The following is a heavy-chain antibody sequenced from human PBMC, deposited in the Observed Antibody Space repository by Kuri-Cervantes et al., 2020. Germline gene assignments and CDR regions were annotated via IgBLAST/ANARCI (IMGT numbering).Heavy chain of an antibody. CDR3: AREGMLWFGEQGWFDP. V-gene: IGHV3-30*19. D-gene: IGHD3-10*01. CDR2: ISYDGSNR. CDR1: AFTFGNYG. Sequence: GESLKISCAASAFTFGNYGMHWVRQAPGKGLEWVAVISYDGSNRYYADSVKGRFTISRDNSKNTLYLQMNSLRAEDTAVYYCAREGMLWFGEQGWFDPWGQGTLVTVSS. J-gene: IGHJ5*02.